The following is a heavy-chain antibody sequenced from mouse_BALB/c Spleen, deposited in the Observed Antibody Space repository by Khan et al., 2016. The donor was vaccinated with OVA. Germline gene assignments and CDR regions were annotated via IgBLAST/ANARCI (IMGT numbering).Heavy chain of an antibody. CDR2: IIPSNDYT. J-gene: IGHJ3*01. V-gene: IGHV1-4*01. CDR3: VREGAFYRSDGWFAY. CDR1: GYTFTTYT. Sequence: VQLQQSGAELARPGASVKMSCKASGYTFTTYTIHWVKQRPGQGLEWIGYIIPSNDYTNYNQKFKDRATLTADKASSTANMQMSSLTSEDSAVYYCVREGAFYRSDGWFAYWGPGTLVTVSA. D-gene: IGHD2-14*01.